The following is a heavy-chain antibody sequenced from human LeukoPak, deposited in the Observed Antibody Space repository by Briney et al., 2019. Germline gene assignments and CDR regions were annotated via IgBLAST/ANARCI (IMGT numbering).Heavy chain of an antibody. V-gene: IGHV1-69*13. CDR2: IIPIFGTA. D-gene: IGHD2-2*01. Sequence: GASVKVPCKASGGTFSSYAISWVRQAPGQGLEWMGGIIPIFGTANYAQKFQGRVTITADESTSTAYMELSSLRSEDTAAYYCARGDHIVVVPAAIGSYWGQGTLVTVSS. CDR1: GGTFSSYA. CDR3: ARGDHIVVVPAAIGSY. J-gene: IGHJ4*02.